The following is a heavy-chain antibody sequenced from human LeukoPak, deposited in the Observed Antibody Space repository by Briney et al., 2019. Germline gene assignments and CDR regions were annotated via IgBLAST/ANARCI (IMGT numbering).Heavy chain of an antibody. CDR1: AFTLSSYW. Sequence: GGSLRPSCAASAFTLSSYWMHWVRQAPGEGLVWVSHINSDGSRTDCADSVKGRFTVSRDNAKNTVYLQMNSLRAEDTAVYYCARGNPLGHLWGQGALVTVSS. CDR2: INSDGSRT. V-gene: IGHV3-74*01. D-gene: IGHD3-16*01. CDR3: ARGNPLGHL. J-gene: IGHJ5*02.